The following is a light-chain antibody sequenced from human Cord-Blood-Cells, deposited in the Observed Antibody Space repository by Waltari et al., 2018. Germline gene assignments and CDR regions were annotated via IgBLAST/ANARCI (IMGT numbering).Light chain of an antibody. CDR1: SSDVGGYNY. Sequence: QSALTQPASVSGSPGQSITIYRTGTSSDVGGYNYVSWYQQHPGKAPKLMIYEVSNRPSGVANRFSGSKSGNTASLTISGLQAEDEADYYCSSYTSSSTLEVFGGGTKLTVL. CDR2: EVS. J-gene: IGLJ2*01. CDR3: SSYTSSSTLEV. V-gene: IGLV2-14*01.